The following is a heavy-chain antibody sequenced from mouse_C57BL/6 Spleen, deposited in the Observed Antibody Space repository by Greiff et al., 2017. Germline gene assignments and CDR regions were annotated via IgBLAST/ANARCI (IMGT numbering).Heavy chain of an antibody. V-gene: IGHV1-52*01. D-gene: IGHD1-1*01. CDR1: GYTFTSYW. CDR2: IDPSDSET. Sequence: VQLQQPGAELVRPGSSVKLSCKASGYTFTSYWMHWVKQRPIQGLEWIGNIDPSDSETHYNQKFKDKATLTVDKSSSTAYMQLRSLTSEDSAVYYCARSEVDDGCNRWSFDVWGTGTTVTVSS. CDR3: ARSEVDDGCNRWSFDV. J-gene: IGHJ1*03.